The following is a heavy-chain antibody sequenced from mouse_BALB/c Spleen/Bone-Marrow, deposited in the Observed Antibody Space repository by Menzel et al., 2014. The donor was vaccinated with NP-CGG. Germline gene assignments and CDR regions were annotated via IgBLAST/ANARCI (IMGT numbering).Heavy chain of an antibody. V-gene: IGHV14-3*02. Sequence: EVKLVESGAELVKPGASVKLSCTASGFNIXDTYMHWVKQRPEQGLEWIGRIDPANGNTKYDPKFQGKATITADTSSNTAYLQLSSLTSEDTAVYYCARFAYWGQGTLVTVSA. CDR2: IDPANGNT. CDR3: ARFAY. J-gene: IGHJ3*01. CDR1: GFNIXDTY.